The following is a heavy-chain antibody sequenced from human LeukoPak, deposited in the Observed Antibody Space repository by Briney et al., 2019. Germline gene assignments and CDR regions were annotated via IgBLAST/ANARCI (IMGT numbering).Heavy chain of an antibody. D-gene: IGHD2-15*01. CDR3: AREGGGYCSGINCWKWFDP. J-gene: IGHJ5*02. V-gene: IGHV3-74*01. CDR2: INGDGSTT. CDR1: GFTFGSHW. Sequence: GGSLRLSCAASGFTFGSHWMNWVRQAPGKGPVWVSRINGDGSTTVYADSVQGRFSISRDNAKSTLYLHMNSLRAEDTAVYYCAREGGGYCSGINCWKWFDPWGQGALVTVSS.